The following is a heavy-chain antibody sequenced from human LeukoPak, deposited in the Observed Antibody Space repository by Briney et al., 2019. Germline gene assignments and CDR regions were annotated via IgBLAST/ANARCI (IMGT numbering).Heavy chain of an antibody. D-gene: IGHD3-22*01. CDR2: ISWNSGSI. J-gene: IGHJ4*02. Sequence: GGSLRLSCAASGFTFDDYAMHWVRQAPGKGLEWVSGISWNSGSIGYADSVKGRFTISRDNAKNSLYLQMNSLRAEDTALYYCAKERLPVKWLPFDYWGQGTLVTVSS. V-gene: IGHV3-9*01. CDR1: GFTFDDYA. CDR3: AKERLPVKWLPFDY.